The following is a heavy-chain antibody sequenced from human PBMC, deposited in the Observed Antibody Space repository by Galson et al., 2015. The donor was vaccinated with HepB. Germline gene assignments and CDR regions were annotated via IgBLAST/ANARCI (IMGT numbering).Heavy chain of an antibody. CDR3: ARDIGGSRYYYYGMDV. V-gene: IGHV3-7*03. CDR1: GFTFSSYW. D-gene: IGHD6-25*01. Sequence: SLRLSCAASGFTFSSYWMSWVRQAPGKGLEWVANIKQDGSEKYYVDSVKGRFTISRDNAENSLYLQMNSLRAEDTAVYYCARDIGGSRYYYYGMDVWGQGTTVTVSS. J-gene: IGHJ6*02. CDR2: IKQDGSEK.